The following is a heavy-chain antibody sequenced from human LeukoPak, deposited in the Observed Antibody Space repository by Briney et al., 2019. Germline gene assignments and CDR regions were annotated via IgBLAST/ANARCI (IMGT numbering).Heavy chain of an antibody. CDR2: IKSDTDGETT. CDR3: TTDPHSGYCSGVSCYPYDY. CDR1: GFSFNYAW. J-gene: IGHJ4*02. Sequence: GGSLRLSCAASGFSFNYAWMSWVRPAPGKGLEWVGRIKSDTDGETTDYAAPVKGRFTISRDDSRNTLYLQMTTLKTEDTALYYCTTDPHSGYCSGVSCYPYDYWGQGTLVTVSS. D-gene: IGHD2-15*01. V-gene: IGHV3-15*01.